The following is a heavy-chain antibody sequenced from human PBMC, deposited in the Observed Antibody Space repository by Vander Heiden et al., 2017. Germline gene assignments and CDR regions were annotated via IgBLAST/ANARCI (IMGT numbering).Heavy chain of an antibody. V-gene: IGHV4-31*03. CDR1: GGSISSGGYY. D-gene: IGHD3-10*01. Sequence: QVQLQESGPGLVKPSQTLSLTCPVSGGSISSGGYYWSWIRQHPGKGLEWIGYIYYSGSTYYNPSLKSRVTISVDTSKNQFSLKLSSVTAADTAVYYCAVFVGLSGPHAFDIWGQGTMVTVSS. CDR3: AVFVGLSGPHAFDI. J-gene: IGHJ3*02. CDR2: IYYSGST.